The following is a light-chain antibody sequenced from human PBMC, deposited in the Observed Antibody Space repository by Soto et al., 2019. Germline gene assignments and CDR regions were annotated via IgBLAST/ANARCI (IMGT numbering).Light chain of an antibody. V-gene: IGKV3-15*01. CDR2: GAS. CDR3: QQRNKWPPVT. J-gene: IGKJ4*01. Sequence: EIVMTQSPATLSVSPGERATLSCRASQSISSNLAWYQQKPGQAPRLLIYGASTRATGIPARFSGSGSGTGFTLTISSLQSEDFAVYYCQQRNKWPPVTFGGGTKVDIK. CDR1: QSISSN.